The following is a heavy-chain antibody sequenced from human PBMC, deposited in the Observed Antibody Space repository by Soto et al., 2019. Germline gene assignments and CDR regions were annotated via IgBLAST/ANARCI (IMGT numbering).Heavy chain of an antibody. CDR3: AKDSSSILRGGIDY. CDR2: IRWNSGSI. CDR1: GFTFDDYA. V-gene: IGHV3-9*01. D-gene: IGHD3-3*01. J-gene: IGHJ4*02. Sequence: EVQLVESGGGLVQPGRSLRLSCAASGFTFDDYAMHWVRQAPGKGLEWVPGIRWNSGSIGYADSVKGRFTISRDNAKNSLYLQMNSLRAEDTALDYCAKDSSSILRGGIDYWGQGTLVTVSS.